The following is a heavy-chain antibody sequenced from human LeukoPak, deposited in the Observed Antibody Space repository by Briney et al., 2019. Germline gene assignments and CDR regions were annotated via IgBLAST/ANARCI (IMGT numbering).Heavy chain of an antibody. D-gene: IGHD6-19*01. CDR3: AKYRPLAGLEY. V-gene: IGHV3-7*01. J-gene: IGHJ4*01. CDR1: GFTFSSCW. Sequence: PGGSLRLSCAASGFTFSSCWMSWVRQAPGKGLEWLANIKEDGGEKYYVDSVKGRFTISRDNAKNSLYLQMNSLRDKDTAVYYCAKYRPLAGLEYWGHGTLVTVSS. CDR2: IKEDGGEK.